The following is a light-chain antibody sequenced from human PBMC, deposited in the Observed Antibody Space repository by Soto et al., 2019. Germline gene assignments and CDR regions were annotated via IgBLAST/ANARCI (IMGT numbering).Light chain of an antibody. J-gene: IGKJ4*01. CDR1: QNVGID. CDR2: GTS. V-gene: IGKV3-15*01. Sequence: EIVMTQYAATLSVAPGARVPLSCRASQNVGIDLAWFQQKPGQAPRLLIYGTSIRATGIPARFSASGSGTEFTLTINSLQSEDFAVYYCQQCNDWPLTFGGGTKVDIK. CDR3: QQCNDWPLT.